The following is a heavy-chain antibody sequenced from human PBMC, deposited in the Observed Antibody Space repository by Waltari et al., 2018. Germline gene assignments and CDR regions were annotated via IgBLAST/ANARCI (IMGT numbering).Heavy chain of an antibody. Sequence: EVQLVESGGGLVQPGRSLRLSCAASGFTFDDYAMHWVRHAQGKGLEWVSGISWKSGSIGYADSVKGRFTISRDNAKNSLYLQMNSLRAEDTALYYCAKDSPYDSSGYYGLDYWGQGTLVTVSS. CDR2: ISWKSGSI. CDR1: GFTFDDYA. D-gene: IGHD3-22*01. CDR3: AKDSPYDSSGYYGLDY. J-gene: IGHJ4*02. V-gene: IGHV3-9*01.